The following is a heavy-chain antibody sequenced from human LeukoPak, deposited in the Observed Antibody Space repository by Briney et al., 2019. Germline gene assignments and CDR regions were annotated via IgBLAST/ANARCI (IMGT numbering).Heavy chain of an antibody. Sequence: SETLSLTCTVSGGSISSYYWSWLRQPPGKGLEWIGYIYYTGSTNYNPSLKSRVTISLDTSKNQFSLKLSSVTAADTAVYYCARDITGDGDYWGQGTLVTVSS. J-gene: IGHJ4*02. CDR3: ARDITGDGDY. CDR1: GGSISSYY. D-gene: IGHD1-20*01. CDR2: IYYTGST. V-gene: IGHV4-59*01.